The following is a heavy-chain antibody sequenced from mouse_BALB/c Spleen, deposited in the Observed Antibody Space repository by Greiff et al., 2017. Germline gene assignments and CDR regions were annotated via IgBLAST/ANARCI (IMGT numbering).Heavy chain of an antibody. V-gene: IGHV5-6-5*01. Sequence: DVMLVESGGGLVKPGGSLKLSCAASGFTFSSYAMSWVRQTPEKRLEWVASISSGGSTYYPDSVKGRFTISRDNARNILYLQMSSLRSEDTAMYYCASGYYYGTLFDYWGQGTTLTVSS. J-gene: IGHJ2*01. CDR1: GFTFSSYA. CDR3: ASGYYYGTLFDY. D-gene: IGHD1-1*01. CDR2: ISSGGST.